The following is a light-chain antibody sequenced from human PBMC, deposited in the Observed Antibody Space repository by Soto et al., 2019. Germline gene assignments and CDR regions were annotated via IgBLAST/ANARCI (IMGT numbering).Light chain of an antibody. J-gene: IGKJ1*01. CDR1: QSVDSY. V-gene: IGKV3-11*01. CDR3: QQYGSSPQWT. CDR2: DVS. Sequence: EIVLTQSPVTLSLSPGERATLSCRASQSVDSYLAWYQQKPGQAPRLLIYDVSNRAAGIPARFSGSGSGTDFTLTIISLQSEDFAVYYCQQYGSSPQWTFGQGTKVDVK.